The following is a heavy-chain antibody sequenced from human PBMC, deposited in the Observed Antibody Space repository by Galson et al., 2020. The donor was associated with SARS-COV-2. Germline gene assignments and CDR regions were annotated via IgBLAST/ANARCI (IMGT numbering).Heavy chain of an antibody. J-gene: IGHJ4*02. Sequence: TGGSLRPSCTASGFIFNDYYMTWTRQAPGKGLESISYISGSSNFRNYADSVKGRFTISRDNAKNSVYLQMNSLRTEGTAVYCCSRGPRLLGYWGQGPLVSVSS. CDR2: ISGSSNFR. CDR1: GFIFNDYY. V-gene: IGHV3-11*06. D-gene: IGHD2-21*02. CDR3: SRGPRLLGY.